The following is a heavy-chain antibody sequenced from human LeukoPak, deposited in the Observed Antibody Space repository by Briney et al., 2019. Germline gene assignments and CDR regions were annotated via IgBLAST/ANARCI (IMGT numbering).Heavy chain of an antibody. D-gene: IGHD3-3*01. V-gene: IGHV3-11*04. CDR3: ARETATYYTVPFDY. CDR1: GFTFSDFY. J-gene: IGHJ4*02. Sequence: GGSLRLSCAASGFTFSDFYMSWIRQAPGKGLEWVSYISASGSTIYYADSVKGRFTISRDNAKNSLYLQMNSLRAEDTAVYYCARETATYYTVPFDYWGQGTLVTVSS. CDR2: ISASGSTI.